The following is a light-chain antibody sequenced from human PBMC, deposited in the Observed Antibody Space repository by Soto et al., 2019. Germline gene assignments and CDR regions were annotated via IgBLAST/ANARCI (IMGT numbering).Light chain of an antibody. V-gene: IGKV1-39*01. Sequence: DIQMTQSPSSLSASVGDRVTITCRASQSISSYLDWYQQKPGKAPKLLIYAASSLQSGAPSRFGRSGSGTDFTLTISSLQPDDFATYYCLQSYSTPVTFGGGTKVEIK. CDR3: LQSYSTPVT. CDR2: AAS. J-gene: IGKJ4*01. CDR1: QSISSY.